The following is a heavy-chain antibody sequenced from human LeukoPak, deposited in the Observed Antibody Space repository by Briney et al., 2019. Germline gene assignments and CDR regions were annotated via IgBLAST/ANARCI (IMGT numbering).Heavy chain of an antibody. V-gene: IGHV4-59*01. CDR2: IYYSGST. D-gene: IGHD1-1*01. CDR3: ARYSQQSWAYL. CDR1: GGSISHYY. Sequence: SVTLSLTCTVSGGSISHYYWSWFLQPPGKGLEWIGYIYYSGSTSYNPSLRSRVTISIATSANRFSLELNSVTTADTAVYYCARYSQQSWAYLWGQGTLVTVSS. J-gene: IGHJ4*02.